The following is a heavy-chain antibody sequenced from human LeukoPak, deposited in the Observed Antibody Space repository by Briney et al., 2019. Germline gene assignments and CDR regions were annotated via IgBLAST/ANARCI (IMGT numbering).Heavy chain of an antibody. CDR2: MNPNSGNT. CDR1: GYTFTSYD. CDR3: ARGRVVVAANYYYYYYGMDV. V-gene: IGHV1-8*01. D-gene: IGHD2-15*01. J-gene: IGHJ6*02. Sequence: GASVKVSCKASGYTFTSYDINWVRQATGQGLEWMGWMNPNSGNTGYAQKFQGRVTMTRNTSISTAYMELSSLRSEDTAVYYCARGRVVVAANYYYYYYGMDVWGQGTTVTVSS.